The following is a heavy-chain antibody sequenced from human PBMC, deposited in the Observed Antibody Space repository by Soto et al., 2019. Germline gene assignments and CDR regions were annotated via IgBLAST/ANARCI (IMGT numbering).Heavy chain of an antibody. CDR3: ARDDAFGNENGFDI. CDR1: GFPFSTYG. J-gene: IGHJ3*02. D-gene: IGHD1-1*01. V-gene: IGHV3-33*01. CDR2: IVSDGSAK. Sequence: QVQLVESGGGVVQPGTSLRLSCAGSGFPFSTYGFHWVRQPPGKGLEWVAVIVSDGSAKYHADSVEGRFTISRDNSKYTLYLQMNSLRAEDTAVYYCARDDAFGNENGFDIWGQGTMVTVSS.